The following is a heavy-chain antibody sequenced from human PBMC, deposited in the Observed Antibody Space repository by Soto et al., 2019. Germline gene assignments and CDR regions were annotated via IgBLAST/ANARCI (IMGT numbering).Heavy chain of an antibody. D-gene: IGHD6-25*01. J-gene: IGHJ5*02. Sequence: EVQLLDSGGGLVQPGGSLRLSCAASGFTFSNYAMSWVRQAPGKGLEWGSSISGSGGGTYYADSVKGRFTISRDNSKNTLYLQMNTLRAEDTAVYYCAKVYLMGLAAGWFDPWGQGTLVTVSS. CDR2: ISGSGGGT. V-gene: IGHV3-23*01. CDR3: AKVYLMGLAAGWFDP. CDR1: GFTFSNYA.